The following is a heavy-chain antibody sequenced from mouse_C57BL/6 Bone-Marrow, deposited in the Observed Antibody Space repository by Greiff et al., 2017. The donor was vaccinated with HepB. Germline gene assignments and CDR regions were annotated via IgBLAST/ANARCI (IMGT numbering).Heavy chain of an antibody. CDR1: GYTFTSYW. CDR2: IDPSDSYT. V-gene: IGHV1-69*01. CDR3: ARLDYGSSYGY. J-gene: IGHJ2*01. Sequence: QVQLQQPGAELVMPGASVKLSCKASGYTFTSYWMHWVKQRPGQGLEWIGEIDPSDSYTNYNQKFKGKSTLTVDKSSSTAYMKLSSLTSEDSAVYYCARLDYGSSYGYWGQGTTLTVSS. D-gene: IGHD1-1*01.